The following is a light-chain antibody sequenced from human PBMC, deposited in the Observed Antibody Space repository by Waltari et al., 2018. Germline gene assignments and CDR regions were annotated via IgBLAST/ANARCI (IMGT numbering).Light chain of an antibody. CDR3: QVWDSGSDHPI. Sequence: SYVLTQPLSVSVAPGQTDRMTCGGNNVELTSVDWYQQKPGQAPVLVIYYDSDRPSGIPGRFSGSNSGNTATLTISRVEAGDEADYSCQVWDSGSDHPIFGGGTTLTVL. V-gene: IGLV3-21*04. J-gene: IGLJ2*01. CDR2: YDS. CDR1: NVELTS.